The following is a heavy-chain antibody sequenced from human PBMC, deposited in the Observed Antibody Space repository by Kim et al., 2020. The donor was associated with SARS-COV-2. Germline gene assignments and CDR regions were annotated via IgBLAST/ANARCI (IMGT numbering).Heavy chain of an antibody. V-gene: IGHV4-59*13. D-gene: IGHD6-6*01. CDR3: ARDRVIAARRNYYYGMDV. J-gene: IGHJ6*02. Sequence: SETLSLTCTVSGGSISSYYWSWIRQPPGKGLEWIGYIYYSGSTNYNPSLMSRVTISVDTSKNQFSLKLSSVTAADTAVYYCARDRVIAARRNYYYGMDVWGQGTTVTVSS. CDR1: GGSISSYY. CDR2: IYYSGST.